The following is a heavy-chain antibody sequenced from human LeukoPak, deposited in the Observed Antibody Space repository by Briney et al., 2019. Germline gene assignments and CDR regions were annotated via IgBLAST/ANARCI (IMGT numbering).Heavy chain of an antibody. CDR3: ARPGDRVNYLDC. V-gene: IGHV5-51*01. CDR1: GYSFTSYW. J-gene: IGHJ4*02. Sequence: NRGESLTISCKASGYSFTSYWIAWVRQMPGKGLEWMGIIYPADSSTRYSPSFQGQVTISADKSISTAYLQWTSLKASDTAMYYCARPGDRVNYLDCWGQGTLVTVSS. CDR2: IYPADSST. D-gene: IGHD5-12*01.